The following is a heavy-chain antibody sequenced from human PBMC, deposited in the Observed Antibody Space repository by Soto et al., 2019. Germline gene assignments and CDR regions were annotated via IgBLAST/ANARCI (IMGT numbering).Heavy chain of an antibody. Sequence: TLSLTCAGSVVSISISNWWSWVRQPPGKGLEWIGEVFHSGSTNYNPSLKSRLTISVDKSKNQFSLKLTSVTAADTAVYYCAALSYGSGFIDEWGQGTLVTVSS. CDR2: VFHSGST. J-gene: IGHJ4*02. CDR1: VVSISISNW. V-gene: IGHV4-4*02. D-gene: IGHD3-3*01. CDR3: AALSYGSGFIDE.